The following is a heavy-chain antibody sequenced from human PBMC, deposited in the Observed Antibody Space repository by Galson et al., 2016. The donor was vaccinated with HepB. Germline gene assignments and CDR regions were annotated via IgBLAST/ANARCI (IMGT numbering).Heavy chain of an antibody. CDR3: ASDGGMMTFQD. CDR1: ELTFSSSA. Sequence: SVKVSCKASELTFSSSAVQWVRQARGQRLEWIGWIVVGSGDTDYAQKFQQRVTITRDMSASTAYMELRSLRPEDTAVYYCASDGGMMTFQDWGQGTLVTVSS. J-gene: IGHJ1*01. V-gene: IGHV1-58*01. CDR2: IVVGSGDT. D-gene: IGHD3-16*01.